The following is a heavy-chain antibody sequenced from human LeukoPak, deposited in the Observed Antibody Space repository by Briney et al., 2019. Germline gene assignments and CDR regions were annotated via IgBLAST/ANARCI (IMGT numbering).Heavy chain of an antibody. Sequence: GGSLRLSCAASGFTVSSNYMSWVRQAPGKGLEWVSVIYSGGSTYYADSVKGRFTISRDNSKNTLYLQMNSLRAEDTAVYYCARDSTPSAGGWYHYFDYWGQGTLVTVSS. CDR1: GFTVSSNY. CDR3: ARDSTPSAGGWYHYFDY. J-gene: IGHJ4*02. V-gene: IGHV3-53*01. CDR2: IYSGGST. D-gene: IGHD6-19*01.